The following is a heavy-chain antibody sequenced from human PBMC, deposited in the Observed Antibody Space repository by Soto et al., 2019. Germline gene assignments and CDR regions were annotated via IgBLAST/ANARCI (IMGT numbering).Heavy chain of an antibody. CDR1: GGTFSSYT. CDR3: AKGVPGIAVAGTGYFQH. V-gene: IGHV1-69*02. D-gene: IGHD6-19*01. CDR2: IIPILGIA. J-gene: IGHJ1*01. Sequence: SVKVSCKASGGTFSSYTISWVRQAPGQRLEWMGRIIPILGIANYAQKFQGRVTITADKSTSTAYMELSSLRAEDTAVYYCAKGVPGIAVAGTGYFQHWGQGTQVTVSS.